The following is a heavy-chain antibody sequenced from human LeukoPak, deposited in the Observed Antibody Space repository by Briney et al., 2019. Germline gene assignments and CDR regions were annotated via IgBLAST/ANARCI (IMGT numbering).Heavy chain of an antibody. CDR3: ARDAVTTVGDYVLPDAFDI. D-gene: IGHD4-17*01. CDR2: FDPEDGET. J-gene: IGHJ3*02. CDR1: GYTLTELS. Sequence: GASVKVSCKVSGYTLTELSMHWVRQAPGKGLEWMGGFDPEDGETIYAQKFQGRVTMTEDTSTDTAYMELSSLRSEDTAVYYCARDAVTTVGDYVLPDAFDIWGQGTMVTVSS. V-gene: IGHV1-24*01.